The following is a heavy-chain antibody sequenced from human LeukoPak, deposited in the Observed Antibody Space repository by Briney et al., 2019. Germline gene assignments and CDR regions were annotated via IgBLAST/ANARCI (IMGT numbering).Heavy chain of an antibody. CDR1: GGSITSTNY. Sequence: SETLSLTCGVSGGSITSTNYWTWVRQPPGKGLEWIGEVNLQGSTNYNPSLMGRVAISVDMSENHISLQLTSVTAADTAVYYCAREGGPYRPLDYSGQGTLVIVSS. CDR3: AREGGPYRPLDY. V-gene: IGHV4-4*02. J-gene: IGHJ4*02. CDR2: VNLQGST.